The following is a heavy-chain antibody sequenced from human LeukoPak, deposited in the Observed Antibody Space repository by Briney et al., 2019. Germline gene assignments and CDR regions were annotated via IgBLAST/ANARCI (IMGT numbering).Heavy chain of an antibody. V-gene: IGHV3-30-3*01. D-gene: IGHD5-24*01. Sequence: PGGSLRLSCAASGFTFSSHAMHWVRQAPGKGLEWVAVISYDGSNKYYADSVKGRFTISRDNAKNSLYLQTNSLRVEDTAVYYCAKEGRSLQTYWGQGTLVTVSS. CDR2: ISYDGSNK. CDR1: GFTFSSHA. J-gene: IGHJ4*02. CDR3: AKEGRSLQTY.